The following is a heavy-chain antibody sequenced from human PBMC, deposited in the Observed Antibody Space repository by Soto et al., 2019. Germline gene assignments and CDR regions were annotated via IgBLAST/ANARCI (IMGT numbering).Heavy chain of an antibody. D-gene: IGHD3-22*01. Sequence: QVQLVESGGGVVQPGKSLRLSCTASGFIFSNYSMHWVRQAPGKGLEWLSVISKDGSAKYYAVSVEGRFTISRDNSKNTVDLQLNSLRPEDTAIYYCARAGYYDRSGHPDNWFDPWGQGILVSASS. J-gene: IGHJ5*02. CDR2: ISKDGSAK. V-gene: IGHV3-30-3*01. CDR3: ARAGYYDRSGHPDNWFDP. CDR1: GFIFSNYS.